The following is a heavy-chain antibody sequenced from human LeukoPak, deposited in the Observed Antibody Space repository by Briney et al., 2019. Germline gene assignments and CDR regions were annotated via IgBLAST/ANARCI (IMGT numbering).Heavy chain of an antibody. CDR1: GGSISSYY. Sequence: SETLSLTCTVSGGSISSYYWSWIRQPAGKGLEWIGRIYTSGSTNYNPSLKSRVTMSVDTSKNQFSLKLSSVTAADTAVYYCARENDSSGYYWVGWFDPWGQGTLVTVSS. CDR3: ARENDSSGYYWVGWFDP. J-gene: IGHJ5*02. V-gene: IGHV4-4*07. CDR2: IYTSGST. D-gene: IGHD3-22*01.